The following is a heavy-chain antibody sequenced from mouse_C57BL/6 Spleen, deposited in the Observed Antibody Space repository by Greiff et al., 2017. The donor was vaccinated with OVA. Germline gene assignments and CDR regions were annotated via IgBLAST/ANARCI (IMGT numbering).Heavy chain of an antibody. CDR3: AVGYYKGSFAY. CDR2: INPNNGGT. Sequence: EVQLQQSGPELVKPGASVKIPCKASGYTFTDYNMDWVKQSHGKSLEWIGDINPNNGGTIYNQKFKGKATLTVDKSSSTAYMELRSLTSEDTAVYCCAVGYYKGSFAYWGQGTLVTVSA. V-gene: IGHV1-18*01. D-gene: IGHD2-12*01. J-gene: IGHJ3*01. CDR1: GYTFTDYN.